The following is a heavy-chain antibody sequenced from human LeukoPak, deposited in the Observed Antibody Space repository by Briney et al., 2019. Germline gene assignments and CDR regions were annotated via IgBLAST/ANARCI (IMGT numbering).Heavy chain of an antibody. CDR1: GGSFSGYY. Sequence: SETLSLTYAVYGGSFSGYYWSWIRPPPGKGLEWIGEINHSGSTYYNPSLKSRVTISVDRSKNQFSLKLSSVTAADTAVYYCARAPSSSAPTLYFDYWGQGTLVTVSS. J-gene: IGHJ4*02. D-gene: IGHD6-6*01. CDR3: ARAPSSSAPTLYFDY. V-gene: IGHV4-34*01. CDR2: INHSGST.